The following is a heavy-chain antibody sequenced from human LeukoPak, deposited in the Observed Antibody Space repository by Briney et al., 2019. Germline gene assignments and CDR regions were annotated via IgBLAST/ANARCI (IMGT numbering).Heavy chain of an antibody. Sequence: ASVKVSCKTSGYTFTSDGISWVRQAPGQGLEWMGGIIPIFGSANYAQKFQGRVTITADESTSTAYMELSSLRSEDTAVYYCASGQSWKLPVKGSYYYYYGMDVWGQGTTVTVSS. CDR1: GYTFTSDG. CDR2: IIPIFGSA. J-gene: IGHJ6*02. V-gene: IGHV1-69*13. D-gene: IGHD1-1*01. CDR3: ASGQSWKLPVKGSYYYYYGMDV.